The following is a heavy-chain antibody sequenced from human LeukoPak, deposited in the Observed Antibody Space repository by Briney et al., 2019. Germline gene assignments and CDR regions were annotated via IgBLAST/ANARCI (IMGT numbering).Heavy chain of an antibody. V-gene: IGHV3-43*01. J-gene: IGHJ4*02. CDR2: ISWDGGST. CDR3: AKAIVRGVGRRKYYFDY. Sequence: GGSLRLSCAASGFTFDDYTMHWVRQAPGKGLEWVSLISWDGGSTYYADSVKGRFTISRDNSKNSLYLQMNSPRTEDTALYYCAKAIVRGVGRRKYYFDYWDQGTLVTVSS. D-gene: IGHD3-10*02. CDR1: GFTFDDYT.